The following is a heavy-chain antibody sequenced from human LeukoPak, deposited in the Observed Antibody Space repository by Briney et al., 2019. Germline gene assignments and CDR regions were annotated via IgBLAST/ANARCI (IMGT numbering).Heavy chain of an antibody. CDR2: MYNTGST. CDR3: ARDNGGDYWYSDI. Sequence: SETLSLTCTVSGASISTYYWSWIRQPAGKGLGWIGRMYNTGSTNYNPSLKSRVTMSVDTSKNQLSLRLSSVTAADTAVYYCARDNGGDYWYSDIWGRGTLVTVSS. CDR1: GASISTYY. J-gene: IGHJ2*01. V-gene: IGHV4-4*07. D-gene: IGHD2-21*01.